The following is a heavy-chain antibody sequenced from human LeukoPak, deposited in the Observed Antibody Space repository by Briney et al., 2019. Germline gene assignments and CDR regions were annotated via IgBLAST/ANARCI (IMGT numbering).Heavy chain of an antibody. CDR3: ARGRGYYYDSSALGAFDI. V-gene: IGHV3-53*01. J-gene: IGHJ3*02. Sequence: PGGSLRLSCAASGFTVSSNYMGWVRQAPGKGLEWVSVIYSDDSTYYADSVKGRFTISRDNSKTTLYLQMNSLRAEDTAVYYCARGRGYYYDSSALGAFDIWGQGTMVTVSS. CDR1: GFTVSSNY. D-gene: IGHD3-22*01. CDR2: IYSDDST.